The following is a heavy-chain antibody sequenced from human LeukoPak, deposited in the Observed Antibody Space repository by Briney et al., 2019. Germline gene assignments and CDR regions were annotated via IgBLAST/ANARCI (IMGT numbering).Heavy chain of an antibody. J-gene: IGHJ5*02. CDR2: IYYSGST. V-gene: IGHV4-39*01. D-gene: IGHD2-2*01. CDR3: ARLGPYQLLHLNWFDP. Sequence: PSETLSLTCTVSGGSISSSSYYWGWIRQPPGRGLEWIGSIYYSGSTYYNPSLKSRVTISVDTSKNQFSLKLSSVTAADTAVYYCARLGPYQLLHLNWFDPWGQGTLVTVSS. CDR1: GGSISSSSYY.